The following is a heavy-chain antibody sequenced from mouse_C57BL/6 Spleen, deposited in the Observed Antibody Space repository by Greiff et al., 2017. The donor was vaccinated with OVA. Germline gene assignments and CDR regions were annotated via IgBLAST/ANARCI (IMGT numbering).Heavy chain of an antibody. D-gene: IGHD4-1*01. CDR1: GYAFSSYW. J-gene: IGHJ4*01. CDR2: IYPGDGDT. V-gene: IGHV1-80*01. Sequence: QVHVKQSGAELVKPGASVKISCKASGYAFSSYWMNWVKQRPGKGLEWIGQIYPGDGDTNYNGKFKGKATLTADKSSSTAYMQLSSLTSEDSAVYFCARRELGPAMDYWGQGTSVTVSS. CDR3: ARRELGPAMDY.